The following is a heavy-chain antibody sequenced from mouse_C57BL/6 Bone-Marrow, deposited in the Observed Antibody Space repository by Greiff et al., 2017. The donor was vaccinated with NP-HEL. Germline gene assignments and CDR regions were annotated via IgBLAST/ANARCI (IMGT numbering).Heavy chain of an antibody. CDR3: ARSSYYCGSYYYAMDY. CDR2: INPNNGGT. D-gene: IGHD1-1*01. CDR1: GYTFTDYY. Sequence: EVQLQQSGPELVKPGASVKISCKASGYTFTDYYMNWVKQSHGKSLEWIGDINPNNGGTSYNQKFKGKATLTVDKSSSTAYMELRSLTSEDSAVYYCARSSYYCGSYYYAMDYWGQGTAVTVSS. J-gene: IGHJ4*01. V-gene: IGHV1-26*01.